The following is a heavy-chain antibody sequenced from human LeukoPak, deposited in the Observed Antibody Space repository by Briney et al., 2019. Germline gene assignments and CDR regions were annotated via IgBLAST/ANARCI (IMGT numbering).Heavy chain of an antibody. Sequence: SQTLSLTCAISRDSVSSNSAGWNWIRQSPSRGLEWLGRTYYRSKWYIDYAISVNSRITINPDTSKNQFSLQLKSVTPEDTAVYYCARGGLVRGTLNSLSACDIWGQGTMVTVSS. J-gene: IGHJ3*02. CDR3: ARGGLVRGTLNSLSACDI. CDR1: RDSVSSNSAG. CDR2: TYYRSKWYI. D-gene: IGHD3-10*01. V-gene: IGHV6-1*01.